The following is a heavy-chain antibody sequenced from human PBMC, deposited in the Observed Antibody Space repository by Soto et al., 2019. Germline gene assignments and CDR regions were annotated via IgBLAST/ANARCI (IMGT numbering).Heavy chain of an antibody. CDR2: ISGSSSTI. Sequence: PGGSLRLTCAASGFTFSSFGMRWVRQAPGKGREWVSFISGSSSTIYYADSVKGRFTISRDKAKNSLYLQMNTLSDADTAVYYCARDSSGWYAYWGQGTLVTVSS. V-gene: IGHV3-48*02. J-gene: IGHJ4*02. CDR3: ARDSSGWYAY. D-gene: IGHD6-19*01. CDR1: GFTFSSFG.